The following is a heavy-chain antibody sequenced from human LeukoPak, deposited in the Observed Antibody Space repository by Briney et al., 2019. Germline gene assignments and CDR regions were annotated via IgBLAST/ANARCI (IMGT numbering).Heavy chain of an antibody. CDR2: IRAYNGNT. J-gene: IGHJ3*02. CDR3: ARGLQENLAWLTAFSAFDI. V-gene: IGHV1-18*01. D-gene: IGHD6-19*01. Sequence: ASVKVSCKTSGHTFASYGISWVRQAPGQGLEWMGWIRAYNGNTNYAQKVQGRVTMTTDTSTSTAYMELRSLRSDDTAVYYCARGLQENLAWLTAFSAFDIWGQGTMVTVSS. CDR1: GHTFASYG.